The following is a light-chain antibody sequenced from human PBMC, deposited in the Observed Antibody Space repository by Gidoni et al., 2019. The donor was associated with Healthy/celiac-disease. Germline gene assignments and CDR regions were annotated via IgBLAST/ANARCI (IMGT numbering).Light chain of an antibody. CDR3: QQRSNCPPRT. Sequence: IVLTQSPAALSSSPGERATLSCRAMQRVSSYLAWYQQKPGQAPRLLLFYASNRATGIPARFSGSGSATDFTPLISSLEPEDFAASYCQQRSNCPPRTFGQGTKVEIK. CDR1: QRVSSY. V-gene: IGKV3-11*01. CDR2: YAS. J-gene: IGKJ1*01.